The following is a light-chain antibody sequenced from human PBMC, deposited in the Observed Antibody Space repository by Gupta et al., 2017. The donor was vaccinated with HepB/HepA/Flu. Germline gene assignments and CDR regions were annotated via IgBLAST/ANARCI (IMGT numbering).Light chain of an antibody. CDR1: SSDVGGYNY. V-gene: IGLV2-14*03. Sequence: SALTPPASVAGSPAPAITIPFTGTSSDVGGYNYVSWYQQHPGKAHNLMIYDVSKRPAGVSNRFSGSKSGNTASLTISGLQAEDEADYYCSSYTSSSTWVFGGGTKLTVL. J-gene: IGLJ3*02. CDR3: SSYTSSSTWV. CDR2: DVS.